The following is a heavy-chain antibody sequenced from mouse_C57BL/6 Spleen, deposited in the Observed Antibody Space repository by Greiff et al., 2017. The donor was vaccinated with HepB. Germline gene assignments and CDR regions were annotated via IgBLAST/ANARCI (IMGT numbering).Heavy chain of an antibody. V-gene: IGHV1-22*01. CDR1: GYTFTDYN. CDR3: ARQKGRYWYFDV. Sequence: EVQLQQSGPELVKPGASVKMSCKASGYTFTDYNMHWVKQSHGKSLEWIGYINPNNGGTSYNQKFKGKATLTVNKSSSTAYMELRSLTSEDSAVYYCARQKGRYWYFDVWGTGTTVTVSS. J-gene: IGHJ1*03. CDR2: INPNNGGT.